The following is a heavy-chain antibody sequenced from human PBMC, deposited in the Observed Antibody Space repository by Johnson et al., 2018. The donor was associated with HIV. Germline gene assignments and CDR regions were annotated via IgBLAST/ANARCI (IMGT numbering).Heavy chain of an antibody. V-gene: IGHV3-48*04. Sequence: VQLVESGGGVVQPGRSLRPSCAASGVTFSSFGTHWVRQAPGQGLEWISYISSSGSTIYDADSVKGRFTISRDNAKNSLYLQMNSLRAEDTAVYYCARGPRYWGDAFDIWGQGTMVTVSS. CDR1: GVTFSSFG. D-gene: IGHD7-27*01. CDR3: ARGPRYWGDAFDI. CDR2: ISSSGSTI. J-gene: IGHJ3*02.